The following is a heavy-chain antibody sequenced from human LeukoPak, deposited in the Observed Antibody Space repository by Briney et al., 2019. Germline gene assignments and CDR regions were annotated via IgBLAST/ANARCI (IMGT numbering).Heavy chain of an antibody. CDR1: GYTFTSYA. CDR3: ARDHVKLGSTFHPFDAFDV. CDR2: INTNTGNP. Sequence: ASVKVSCKASGYTFTSYAMNWVRQAPGQGLEWMGWINTNTGNPTYAQGFTGRFVFSLDTSVSTAYLQISSLKAEDTAVYYCARDHVKLGSTFHPFDAFDVWGQGTLVTVSS. J-gene: IGHJ3*01. D-gene: IGHD2/OR15-2a*01. V-gene: IGHV7-4-1*02.